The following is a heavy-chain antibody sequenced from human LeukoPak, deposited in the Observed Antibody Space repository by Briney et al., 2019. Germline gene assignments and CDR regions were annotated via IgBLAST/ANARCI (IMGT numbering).Heavy chain of an antibody. CDR1: GYSINSGYY. CDR3: ASIRYYYDSGRLAD. V-gene: IGHV4-38-2*02. D-gene: IGHD3-10*01. CDR2: VYHSGNT. J-gene: IGHJ4*02. Sequence: SETLSLTCTVSGYSINSGYYWGWIRQPPGKGPEWIGTVYHSGNTYYNASLQSRVTLSLDTSNNQFSLKLSSVTAADTAVYYCASIRYYYDSGRLADWGQGTLVIVSS.